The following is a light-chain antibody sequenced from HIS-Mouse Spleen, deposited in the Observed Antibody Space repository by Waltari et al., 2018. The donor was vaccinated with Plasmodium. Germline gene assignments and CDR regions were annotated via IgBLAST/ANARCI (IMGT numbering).Light chain of an antibody. CDR3: QQYGSSPYT. CDR2: GAS. V-gene: IGKV3-20*01. CDR1: QSVSSSY. J-gene: IGKJ2*01. Sequence: EIVLTPSPGPLSLSPGTRATLSCRASQSVSSSYLAWYQQKPGQAPRLLIYGASSRATGIPDRFSGSGSGTDFTLTISRLEPEDFAVYYCQQYGSSPYTFGQGTKLEIK.